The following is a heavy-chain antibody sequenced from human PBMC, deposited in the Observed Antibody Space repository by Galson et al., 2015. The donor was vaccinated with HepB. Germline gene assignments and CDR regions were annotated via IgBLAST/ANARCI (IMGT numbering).Heavy chain of an antibody. CDR2: ISYDRNEE. CDR1: GFNFNNYA. D-gene: IGHD1-26*01. V-gene: IGHV3-30*18. Sequence: SLRLSCAASGFNFNNYAMHWARQAPGKGLEWVAVISYDRNEELYADSVKGRFAISRDSSKKTVFLQMKSLRPEDTAVYYCAKAAVGWERHNFYYFDHWGHGTLVTVSS. J-gene: IGHJ4*03. CDR3: AKAAVGWERHNFYYFDH.